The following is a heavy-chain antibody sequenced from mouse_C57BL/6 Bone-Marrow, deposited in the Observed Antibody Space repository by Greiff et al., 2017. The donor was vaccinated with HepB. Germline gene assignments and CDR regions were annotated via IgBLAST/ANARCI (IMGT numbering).Heavy chain of an antibody. CDR1: GYTFTSYW. D-gene: IGHD1-1*01. Sequence: QVQLQQPGAELVKPGASVKLSCKASGYTFTSYWMNWVKQRPGQGLEWIGMIHPNSGSTTYNEKFKSKATLTVDKSSSTAYMQLSSLTSEDAAVYYCARDYYGSSPYWYFDVWGTGTTVTVSS. V-gene: IGHV1-64*01. CDR2: IHPNSGST. J-gene: IGHJ1*03. CDR3: ARDYYGSSPYWYFDV.